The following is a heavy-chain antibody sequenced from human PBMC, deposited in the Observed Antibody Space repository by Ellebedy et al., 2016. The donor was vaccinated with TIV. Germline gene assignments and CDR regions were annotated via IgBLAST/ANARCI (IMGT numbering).Heavy chain of an antibody. J-gene: IGHJ5*02. V-gene: IGHV4-59*10. Sequence: MPSETLSLTCAVYGGSFSGYYWSWIRQPAGKGLEWIGRIHTSGSTNYNPSLKSRVTMSVDTSKNQFSLKLSSVTAADTAVYYCARGLRYSRNTNWFDPWGQGTLVTVSS. D-gene: IGHD3-9*01. CDR3: ARGLRYSRNTNWFDP. CDR2: IHTSGST. CDR1: GGSFSGYY.